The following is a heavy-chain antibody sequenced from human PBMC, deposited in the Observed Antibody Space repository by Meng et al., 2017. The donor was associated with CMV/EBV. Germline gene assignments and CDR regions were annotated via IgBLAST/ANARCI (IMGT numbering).Heavy chain of an antibody. Sequence: QVQLVQSAAEVKTPGSSVKVSCTTSGGTFSTFAISWVRQDTGEGLEWMGGIIPVFETANYAERFQDRVTITADDSTTTAYMELSSLRADDTALYFCARGGDSWYSDYWGQGTLVTVSS. V-gene: IGHV1-69*12. CDR2: IIPVFETA. CDR1: GGTFSTFA. J-gene: IGHJ4*02. D-gene: IGHD1-26*01. CDR3: ARGGDSWYSDY.